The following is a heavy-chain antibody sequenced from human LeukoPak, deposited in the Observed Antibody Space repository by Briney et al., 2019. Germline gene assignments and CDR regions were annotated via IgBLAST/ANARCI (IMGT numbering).Heavy chain of an antibody. J-gene: IGHJ5*02. CDR1: GGSFSSYY. Sequence: SETLSLTCTVSGGSFSSYYWTWIRQPPGKGLEWIGYTHYSGSANYNPSLESRVTISVEAPKNQFSLRLSSVTAADTAVYYCASGGPGAKHDHWGQGTLVTVSS. CDR3: ASGGPGAKHDH. D-gene: IGHD3-10*01. V-gene: IGHV4-59*01. CDR2: THYSGSA.